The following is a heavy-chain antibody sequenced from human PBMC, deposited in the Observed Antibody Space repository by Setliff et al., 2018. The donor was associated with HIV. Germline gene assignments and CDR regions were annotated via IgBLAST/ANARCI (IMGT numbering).Heavy chain of an antibody. Sequence: PSETLSLTCTVSGGSISSYYWSWIRQPPGKGLEWIGYIYYSGSTNYNPSLKSRVTISVDTSNNQFSLRLTSVTAADTAMYHCARDRSSGWSKDWFDTWGQGILVTVSS. CDR1: GGSISSYY. V-gene: IGHV4-59*12. CDR3: ARDRSSGWSKDWFDT. J-gene: IGHJ5*02. D-gene: IGHD6-19*01. CDR2: IYYSGST.